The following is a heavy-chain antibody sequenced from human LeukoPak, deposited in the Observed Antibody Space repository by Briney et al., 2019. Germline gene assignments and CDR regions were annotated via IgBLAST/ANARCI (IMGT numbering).Heavy chain of an antibody. Sequence: ASVKVSCKASGYTFTSYGISWVRQAPGQGLEWMGWISAYNGNTNYAQKLQGRVTMTTDTSTSTAYTELSSLRSEDTAVYYCARDRWSGYYPLYFYYYMDVWGKGTTVTVSS. D-gene: IGHD3-3*01. CDR3: ARDRWSGYYPLYFYYYMDV. CDR1: GYTFTSYG. V-gene: IGHV1-18*01. J-gene: IGHJ6*03. CDR2: ISAYNGNT.